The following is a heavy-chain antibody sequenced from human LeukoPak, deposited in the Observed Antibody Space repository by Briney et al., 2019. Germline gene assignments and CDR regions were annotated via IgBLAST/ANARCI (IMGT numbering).Heavy chain of an antibody. CDR3: ARVEEIVGATENWFDP. D-gene: IGHD1-26*01. V-gene: IGHV3-66*01. J-gene: IGHJ5*02. CDR2: IYSGGST. CDR1: GFTVSSNY. Sequence: GGSLRLSCAASGFTVSSNYMSWVRQAPGKGLEWVSVIYSGGSTYYADSVKGRFTISRDNSKNTLYLQMNSLRAEDTAVYYCARVEEIVGATENWFDPWGQGTLVTVSS.